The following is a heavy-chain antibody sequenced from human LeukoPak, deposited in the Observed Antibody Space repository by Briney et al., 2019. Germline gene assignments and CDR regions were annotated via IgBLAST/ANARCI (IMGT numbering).Heavy chain of an antibody. D-gene: IGHD6-13*01. Sequence: SETLSLTCAVYGGSFSGYYWSWIRQPPGKGLEWIGEINHSGSTNYNPSLKSRVTISVDTSKNQFSLKLSSVTAADTAVYYCARRGSSWQNYYYYGMDVWGQGTTVTVSS. CDR2: INHSGST. CDR1: GGSFSGYY. J-gene: IGHJ6*02. V-gene: IGHV4-34*01. CDR3: ARRGSSWQNYYYYGMDV.